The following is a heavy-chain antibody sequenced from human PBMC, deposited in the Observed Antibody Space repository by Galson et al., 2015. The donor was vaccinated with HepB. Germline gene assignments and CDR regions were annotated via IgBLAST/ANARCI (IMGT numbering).Heavy chain of an antibody. Sequence: SLRLPCTASGLTFSSYGIHWVRQAPGKGLEWVAVISYDGSNKYYADPVKGRFTISRDNSKNTLYLQMNSLRAEDTAVYYCAKDQRSTAMVETTPFDYWGQGTLVTVSS. CDR3: AKDQRSTAMVETTPFDY. V-gene: IGHV3-30*18. D-gene: IGHD5-18*01. CDR2: ISYDGSNK. CDR1: GLTFSSYG. J-gene: IGHJ4*02.